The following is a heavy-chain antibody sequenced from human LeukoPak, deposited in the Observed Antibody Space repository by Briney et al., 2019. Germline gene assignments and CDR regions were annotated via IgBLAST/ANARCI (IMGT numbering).Heavy chain of an antibody. V-gene: IGHV1-8*01. Sequence: GASVKVSCKASGYTFTSYDINWVRQATGQGLEWMGWMNPNSGNTGYAQKFQGRVTITRNTSISTAYMELSSLRSEDTAVYYCARANKYSYGTLFSHASFDYWGQGTLVTVSS. J-gene: IGHJ4*02. D-gene: IGHD5-18*01. CDR3: ARANKYSYGTLFSHASFDY. CDR1: GYTFTSYD. CDR2: MNPNSGNT.